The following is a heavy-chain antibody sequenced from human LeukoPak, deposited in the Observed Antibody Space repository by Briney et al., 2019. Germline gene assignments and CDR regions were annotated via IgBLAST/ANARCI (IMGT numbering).Heavy chain of an antibody. CDR3: ATRWVLTGEPY. J-gene: IGHJ4*02. CDR2: IHHSGGT. D-gene: IGHD7-27*01. CDR1: GFTFSDHY. Sequence: GSLRLSCAASGFTFSDHYMDWVRQPPGQGLEWIGEIHHSGGTNYNVSLKSRVTISLDKSKNQFSLDLTSMTAADTAVYYCATRWVLTGEPYWGQGTLVTVSS. V-gene: IGHV4-34*08.